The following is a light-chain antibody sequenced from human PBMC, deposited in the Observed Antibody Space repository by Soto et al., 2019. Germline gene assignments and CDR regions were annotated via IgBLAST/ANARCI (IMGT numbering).Light chain of an antibody. V-gene: IGKV3D-15*01. CDR2: GAS. CDR1: QSVSSY. Sequence: EIVMTQSPATLSVSPGERATLSCRASQSVSSYLAWYQQKPGQAPRLLIYGASSRATGIPDRFSGSGSGTDFTLTISGLQSEDFAVYYCQQYSIWRTFGQGTKVDIK. CDR3: QQYSIWRT. J-gene: IGKJ1*01.